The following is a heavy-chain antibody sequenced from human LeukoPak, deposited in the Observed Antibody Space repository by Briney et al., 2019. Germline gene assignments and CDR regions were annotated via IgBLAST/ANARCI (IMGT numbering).Heavy chain of an antibody. CDR3: ARGRGTNGLYYFDY. CDR2: IKQDGSEK. CDR1: GFTFTTYW. J-gene: IGHJ4*02. D-gene: IGHD2-8*01. Sequence: GGSLRLSCAASGFTFTTYWMTWVRQAPGKGLEWVANIKQDGSEKYYVDSVKGRFTISRDDAENSLFLQMNSLRAEDTAVYYCARGRGTNGLYYFDYWGQGTLVTVSS. V-gene: IGHV3-7*04.